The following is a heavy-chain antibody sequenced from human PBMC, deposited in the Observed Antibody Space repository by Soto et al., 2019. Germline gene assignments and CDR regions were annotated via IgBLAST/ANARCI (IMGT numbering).Heavy chain of an antibody. CDR1: GDTFSTYT. V-gene: IGHV1-69*12. CDR3: AREGLVLVPTTVNTEYYAYAMDV. CDR2: IIPRSATS. D-gene: IGHD2-2*01. J-gene: IGHJ6*04. Sequence: QVQLVQSGAEVKKPGSSVKVSCKASGDTFSTYTITWMRQAPGQGLEWMGGIIPRSATSNYAQKFQGRVTITADEPTSTAYMELSSLTSEDTAVYYCAREGLVLVPTTVNTEYYAYAMDVWGKGTTVTVSS.